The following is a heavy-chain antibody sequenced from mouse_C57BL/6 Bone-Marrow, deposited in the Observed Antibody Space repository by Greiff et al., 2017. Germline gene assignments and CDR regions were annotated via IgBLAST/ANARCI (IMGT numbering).Heavy chain of an antibody. J-gene: IGHJ3*01. Sequence: VQLQQSGPGLVQPSQSLSITCTVSGFSLTSYGVHWVRQSPGKGLEWLGGIWRGGSTDYNAAFISRLSISKDNSKSQVFFKMNSLQADDTAIDYCARIYDGYYVWFAYWGQGTLVTVSA. CDR2: IWRGGST. D-gene: IGHD2-3*01. V-gene: IGHV2-2*01. CDR1: GFSLTSYG. CDR3: ARIYDGYYVWFAY.